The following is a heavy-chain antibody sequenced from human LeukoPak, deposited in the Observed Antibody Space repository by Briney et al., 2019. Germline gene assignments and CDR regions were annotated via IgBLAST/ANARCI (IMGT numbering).Heavy chain of an antibody. V-gene: IGHV4-59*01. Sequence: SETLSLTCTVSGGSITSYYRTWIRQPPGKGLEWIGYVHHSGSTNYNPSLKSRLTISVDTSKNQFSLKLTSVSAADTAVYYCARHNSYLVSAAYDYWGQGALVTVSS. CDR2: VHHSGST. J-gene: IGHJ4*02. D-gene: IGHD2-15*01. CDR3: ARHNSYLVSAAYDY. CDR1: GGSITSYY.